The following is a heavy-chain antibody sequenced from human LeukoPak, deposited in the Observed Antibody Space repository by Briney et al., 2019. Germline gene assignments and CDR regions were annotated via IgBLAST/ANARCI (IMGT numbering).Heavy chain of an antibody. Sequence: ASVKVSCKSSGYTFTGYYIHWVRQAPGQGLEWMAWINPNSGATNYAQKFQGRVSMTRDTSISTAYMALSRLTSDDTAVYFCARGRFGEWDNWFDPWGQGTLVTVSS. V-gene: IGHV1-2*02. CDR2: INPNSGAT. J-gene: IGHJ5*02. D-gene: IGHD3-10*01. CDR1: GYTFTGYY. CDR3: ARGRFGEWDNWFDP.